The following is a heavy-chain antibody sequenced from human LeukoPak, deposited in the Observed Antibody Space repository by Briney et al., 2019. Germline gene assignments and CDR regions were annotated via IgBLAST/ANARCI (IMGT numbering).Heavy chain of an antibody. CDR3: ARDVTDYYYMDV. V-gene: IGHV4-59*01. CDR1: GGSISRYY. J-gene: IGHJ6*03. Sequence: SETLSLTCTVSGGSISRYYWSWIRQPPGKGLEWIGYIYYSGSTNYNPSLKSRVTISVDTSKNQFSLKLSSVTAADTAVYYCARDVTDYYYMDVWGKGTTVTVSS. CDR2: IYYSGST.